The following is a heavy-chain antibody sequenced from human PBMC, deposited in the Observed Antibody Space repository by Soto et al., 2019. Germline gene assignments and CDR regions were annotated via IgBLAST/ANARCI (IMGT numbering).Heavy chain of an antibody. J-gene: IGHJ4*02. CDR3: VRDIR. CDR2: INSDGTTT. V-gene: IGHV3-74*01. CDR1: GFTFNNFW. Sequence: EVQLVESGGGLVHPGGSLRLSCAASGFTFNNFWMYWVRQTPEKGLVWVSGINSDGTTTIYADSVKGRFTISRDNAKNTLYLQMNSLTVEDTAIYYCVRDIRWGQGTLVTVSS.